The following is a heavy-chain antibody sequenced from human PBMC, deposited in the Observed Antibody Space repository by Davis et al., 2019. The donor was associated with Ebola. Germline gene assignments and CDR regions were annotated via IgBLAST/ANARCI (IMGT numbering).Heavy chain of an antibody. Sequence: GGSLRLSCTDSVITFSSYAMTWVRQAPGKGLEWVSAISGSGGSTYYADSVKGRFTISRDNAKNSLYLQMNSLRAEDTAVYYCARDREDYSSGFSFGFDYWGQGTLVTVSS. V-gene: IGHV3-23*01. J-gene: IGHJ4*02. CDR1: VITFSSYA. CDR3: ARDREDYSSGFSFGFDY. CDR2: ISGSGGST. D-gene: IGHD6-19*01.